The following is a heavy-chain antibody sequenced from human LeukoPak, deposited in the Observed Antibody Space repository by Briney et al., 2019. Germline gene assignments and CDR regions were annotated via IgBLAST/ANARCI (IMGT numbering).Heavy chain of an antibody. CDR2: ISSDGNKK. V-gene: IGHV3-30*18. J-gene: IGHJ4*02. CDR1: GFTFSSDD. Sequence: GGSLRLSCTASGFTFSSDDMHWGRQAPGKGLEWVAVISSDGNKKYYADSVRGRFTISRDNSKNTLYLQMNSLISEDTAVYYCAKLNPWNYYDRSGYGYYFDYWGQGTLVTVSS. D-gene: IGHD3-22*01. CDR3: AKLNPWNYYDRSGYGYYFDY.